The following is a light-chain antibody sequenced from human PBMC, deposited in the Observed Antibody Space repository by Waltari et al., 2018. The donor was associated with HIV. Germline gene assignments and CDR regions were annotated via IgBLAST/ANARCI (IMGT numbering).Light chain of an antibody. CDR1: QDISTW. J-gene: IGKJ5*01. Sequence: DIHMTQSPSTLSAFVGDRVTLTCRASQDISTWLAWYQQKPGKAPQLLIHKASALESGVSSRFSGSGSGTEFTLIIDSLEPDDFATYYCQQYNSDPSFGQGTRLEMK. CDR2: KAS. CDR3: QQYNSDPS. V-gene: IGKV1-5*03.